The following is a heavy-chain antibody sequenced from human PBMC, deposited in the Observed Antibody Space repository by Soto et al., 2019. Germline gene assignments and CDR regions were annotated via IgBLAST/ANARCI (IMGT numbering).Heavy chain of an antibody. CDR2: IYVSGTS. CDR3: ARSQRGRTAFTFDY. J-gene: IGHJ4*02. D-gene: IGHD3-16*01. V-gene: IGHV4-61*01. Sequence: SETLSLTCAVSGDSVSNGNYYWSWIRQPQGKGLEWNGYIYVSGTSNYNSYLKSLLSLSVDMSKNQFSLKLASVTDADTAVYFCARSQRGRTAFTFDYWGQGALVTVSS. CDR1: GDSVSNGNYY.